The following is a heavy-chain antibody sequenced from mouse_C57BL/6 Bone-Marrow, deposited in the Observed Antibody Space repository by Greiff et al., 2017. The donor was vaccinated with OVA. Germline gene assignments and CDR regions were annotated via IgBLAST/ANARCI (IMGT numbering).Heavy chain of an antibody. D-gene: IGHD4-1*01. Sequence: QVQLKQSGAELVKPGASVKMSCKASGYTFTSYWITWVKQRPGQGLEWIGDIYPGSGSTNYNEKFKSKATLTVDTSSSTAYMQLSSLTSEDSAVYYCARCELANWEYWGQGTTLTVSS. J-gene: IGHJ2*01. V-gene: IGHV1-55*01. CDR3: ARCELANWEY. CDR2: IYPGSGST. CDR1: GYTFTSYW.